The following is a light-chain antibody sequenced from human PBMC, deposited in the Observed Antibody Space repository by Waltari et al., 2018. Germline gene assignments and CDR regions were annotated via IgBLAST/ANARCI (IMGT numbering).Light chain of an antibody. CDR2: VAS. CDR3: LQFNSFPLT. J-gene: IGKJ4*01. V-gene: IGKV1-9*01. CDR1: QGISSS. Sequence: DIQLTQSPSFLSASVGDRVTITCRASQGISSSLAWYQQKPGMSPKLLIYVASTLQSWVPSRFSGSGSGTEFTLTISSLQPEDFATYYCLQFNSFPLTFGGGTKVEIK.